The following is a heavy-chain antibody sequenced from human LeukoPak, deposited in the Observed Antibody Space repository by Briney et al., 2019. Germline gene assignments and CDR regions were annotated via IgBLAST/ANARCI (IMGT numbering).Heavy chain of an antibody. CDR3: AKANWGSNADGVW. Sequence: GGSLRLSCAASGFSSTNYSTRWVRQAPAGGPEWGASIRGGGETSSADSAKGRFTLSRDDSRNTVYLQMDNLRVEDTAIYYCAKANWGSNADGVWWGRGTQVTVSS. V-gene: IGHV3-23*01. D-gene: IGHD3-10*01. CDR2: IRGGGET. J-gene: IGHJ4*02. CDR1: GFSSTNYS.